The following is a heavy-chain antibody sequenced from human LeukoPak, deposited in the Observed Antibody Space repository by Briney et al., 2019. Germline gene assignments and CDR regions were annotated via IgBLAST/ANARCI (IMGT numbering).Heavy chain of an antibody. CDR1: GGSISSGDYY. CDR2: IYYSGST. CDR3: ARPNDFWSGSYYYYYMDV. V-gene: IGHV4-30-4*01. Sequence: SQTLSLTCTVSGGSISSGDYYWSWIRQPPGKGLEWIGYIYYSGSTYYNPSLKSRVTISVDTSKNQFSLKLSSVTAADTAVYYCARPNDFWSGSYYYYYMDVWGKGTTVTVSS. D-gene: IGHD3-3*01. J-gene: IGHJ6*03.